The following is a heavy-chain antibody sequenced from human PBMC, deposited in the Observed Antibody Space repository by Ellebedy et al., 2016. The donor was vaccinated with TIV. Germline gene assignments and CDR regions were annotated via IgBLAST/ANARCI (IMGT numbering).Heavy chain of an antibody. D-gene: IGHD4-17*01. CDR2: ISYHGMNQ. Sequence: GESLKISXAASGFTFSHYAMHWVRQAPGKGLEWVAVISYHGMNQYYADSVKCRFTISRDNSGYNLFVQMNSLRPEDTAMYYCVREEYGQHYFDNWGQGTLVTVSS. J-gene: IGHJ4*02. V-gene: IGHV3-30*04. CDR3: VREEYGQHYFDN. CDR1: GFTFSHYA.